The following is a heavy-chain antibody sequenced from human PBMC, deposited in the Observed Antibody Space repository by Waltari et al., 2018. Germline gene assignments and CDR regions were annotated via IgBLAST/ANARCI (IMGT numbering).Heavy chain of an antibody. CDR1: GGTFSSYT. V-gene: IGHV1-69*08. CDR3: ARDRWELLTNYYYGMDV. D-gene: IGHD1-26*01. Sequence: QVQLVQSGAEVKKPGSSVKVSCKASGGTFSSYTISWVRQAPGQGLEWMGRIIPIRGIANVAQKFQGRVTITADKSTSTAYMELSSLRSEDTAVYYCARDRWELLTNYYYGMDVWGQGTTVTVSS. J-gene: IGHJ6*02. CDR2: IIPIRGIA.